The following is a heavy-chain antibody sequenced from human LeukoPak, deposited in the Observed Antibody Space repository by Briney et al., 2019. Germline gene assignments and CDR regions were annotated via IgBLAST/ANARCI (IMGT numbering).Heavy chain of an antibody. CDR3: ARVGAGEEYGAFDI. CDR2: ISSSSSYI. CDR1: GFTFSSYS. J-gene: IGHJ3*02. Sequence: GESLKISCAASGFTFSSYSMNWVRQAPGKGLEWVSSISSSSSYIYYADSVKGRFTISRDNAKNSLYLQMNSLRAEDTAVYYCARVGAGEEYGAFDIWGQGTMVTVSS. D-gene: IGHD7-27*01. V-gene: IGHV3-21*01.